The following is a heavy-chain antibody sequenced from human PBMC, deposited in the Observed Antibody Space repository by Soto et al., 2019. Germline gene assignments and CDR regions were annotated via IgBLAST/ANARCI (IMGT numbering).Heavy chain of an antibody. J-gene: IGHJ4*02. CDR2: IRNKANSYTT. CDR3: ARFQGIFDY. D-gene: IGHD1-20*01. V-gene: IGHV3-72*01. CDR1: GFSFSDHY. Sequence: GGSLRLSCAASGFSFSDHYMDWVRQAPGKGLEWVGRIRNKANSYTTEYAASVEGRFTISRDDSKNSLYLQMNSLKTEDTAVYYCARFQGIFDYWGQGTLVTSPQ.